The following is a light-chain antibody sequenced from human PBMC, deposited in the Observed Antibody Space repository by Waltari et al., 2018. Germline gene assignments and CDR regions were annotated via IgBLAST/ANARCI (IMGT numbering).Light chain of an antibody. CDR2: RNN. Sequence: QAGLTQPPSVSKGLRQTATLTCTGNSNNVGNQGAAWLQQHQGHPPKLLSYRNNNRPSGSAERLSASRSGNTASLTITGLQPEDGADYYCSAWDSSLSAWVFGGGTKLTVL. V-gene: IGLV10-54*01. CDR3: SAWDSSLSAWV. J-gene: IGLJ3*02. CDR1: SNNVGNQG.